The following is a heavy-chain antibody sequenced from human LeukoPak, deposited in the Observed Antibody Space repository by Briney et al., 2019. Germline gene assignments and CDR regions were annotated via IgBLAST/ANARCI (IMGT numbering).Heavy chain of an antibody. V-gene: IGHV4-59*01. CDR1: GGSISSYY. Sequence: SETLSLTCTVSGGSISSYYWSWIRQPPGKGLEWIGYIYYSGSTNYNPSLKSRVTISVDTSKNQFSLKLSSMTAADTAVYYCARDKGLAAAGHWYFDLWGRGTLVTVSS. CDR2: IYYSGST. J-gene: IGHJ2*01. CDR3: ARDKGLAAAGHWYFDL. D-gene: IGHD6-13*01.